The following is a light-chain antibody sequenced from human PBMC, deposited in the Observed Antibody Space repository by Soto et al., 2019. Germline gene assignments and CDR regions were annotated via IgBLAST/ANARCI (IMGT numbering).Light chain of an antibody. CDR1: ISDVGNYNY. CDR3: SSYTSSSTWL. V-gene: IGLV2-14*01. Sequence: QSALTQPASVSGSPGQSITISCTGSISDVGNYNYVSWYQQHPGKAPKLMIYGVSNRPSEVSNRFSGSKSGNTASLTISGLQAEDEADYYCSSYTSSSTWLFGGGTQLTVL. CDR2: GVS. J-gene: IGLJ3*02.